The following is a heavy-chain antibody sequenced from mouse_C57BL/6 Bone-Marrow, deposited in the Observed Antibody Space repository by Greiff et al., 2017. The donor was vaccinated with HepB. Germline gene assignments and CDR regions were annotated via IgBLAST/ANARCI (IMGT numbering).Heavy chain of an antibody. CDR1: GYTFTSYW. V-gene: IGHV1-61*01. CDR2: IYPSDSET. Sequence: QVQLQQSGAELVRPGSSVKLSCKASGYTFTSYWMDWVKQRPGQGLEWIGNIYPSDSETHYNQKFKDKATLTVDKSSSTAYMQLSSLTSEDSAVYYCARKGLWSKWGLAMDYWGQGTSVTVSS. J-gene: IGHJ4*01. CDR3: ARKGLWSKWGLAMDY. D-gene: IGHD1-1*02.